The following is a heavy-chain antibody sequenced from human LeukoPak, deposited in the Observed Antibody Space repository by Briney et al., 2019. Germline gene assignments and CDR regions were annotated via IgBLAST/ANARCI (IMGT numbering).Heavy chain of an antibody. J-gene: IGHJ5*02. Sequence: ASVKVSCRASGYTFNTYGITWVRQAPGQGLGGVGGIGGYNGKTKYAQKLQHRVTMTTDTSTTTAYMELRSLTSDDPAAYYCARAGAVADNWFAPWGQGPLVTVSP. CDR1: GYTFNTYG. V-gene: IGHV1-18*01. D-gene: IGHD2-15*01. CDR3: ARAGAVADNWFAP. CDR2: IGGYNGKT.